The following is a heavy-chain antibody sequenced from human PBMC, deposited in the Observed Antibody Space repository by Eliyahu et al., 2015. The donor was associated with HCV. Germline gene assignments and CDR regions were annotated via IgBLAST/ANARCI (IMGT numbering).Heavy chain of an antibody. J-gene: IGHJ5*02. CDR3: ARDWKGLGL. CDR1: GFTFSNYR. CDR2: IQSDGTTT. V-gene: IGHV3-74*01. D-gene: IGHD1-1*01. Sequence: EVQLVQSGGGLVQPGGSLRLSCIASGFTFSNYRMHWVRQVPGKGLVWVSLIQSDGTTTNYADSVKGRFTISRDNAKSTLYLQLNSLRAEDTAVYYCARDWKGLGLWGQGSLVTVSS.